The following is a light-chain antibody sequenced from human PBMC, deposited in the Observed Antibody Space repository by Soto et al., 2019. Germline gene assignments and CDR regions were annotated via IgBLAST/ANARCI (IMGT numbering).Light chain of an antibody. CDR3: QQHDNLAVT. CDR2: DAS. V-gene: IGKV1-33*01. CDR1: QDISNY. J-gene: IGKJ3*01. Sequence: DIQMTQSPSSLSASVGDRVTITCQASQDISNYLNWYQQKPGKAPKLLIYDASNLETGVQSRFSGSGSWTDFTCTISGLQTEAIASYYCQQHDNLAVTFRPGTKVNIK.